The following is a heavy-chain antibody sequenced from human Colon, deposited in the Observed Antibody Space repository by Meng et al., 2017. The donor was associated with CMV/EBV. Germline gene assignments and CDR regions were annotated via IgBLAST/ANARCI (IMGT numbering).Heavy chain of an antibody. J-gene: IGHJ6*02. CDR2: ISWNSGSI. V-gene: IGHV3-9*01. CDR1: GFTFDDYA. CDR3: ARDQLARGVKPAGGLDV. D-gene: IGHD3-10*01. Sequence: SLKISCAASGFTFDDYAMHWVRQAPGKGLEWVSGISWNSGSIGYADSVKGRFTISRDNARNSVYLQMTSLRADDTAVYYCARDQLARGVKPAGGLDVWGQGTTVTVSS.